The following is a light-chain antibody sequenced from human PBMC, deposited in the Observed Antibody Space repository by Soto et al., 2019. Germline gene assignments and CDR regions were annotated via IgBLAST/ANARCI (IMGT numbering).Light chain of an antibody. CDR1: QSVSSTY. Sequence: EIVLTRSPGTLSLSPGERATLSCMASQSVSSTYLAWYQQKPGQAPRLLIYGTSSRATGVPDWFSGSGSGTDFTLTIIRLEPEDFAVYYCQQYGSSPITFGQGTRLEI. V-gene: IGKV3-20*01. J-gene: IGKJ5*01. CDR3: QQYGSSPIT. CDR2: GTS.